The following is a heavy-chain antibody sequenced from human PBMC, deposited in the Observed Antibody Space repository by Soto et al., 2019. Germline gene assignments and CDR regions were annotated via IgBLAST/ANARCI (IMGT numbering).Heavy chain of an antibody. CDR2: IYPGDSDT. CDR1: GYSFTSYW. CDR3: ARRTPDYYDSSGYYYLYAFEI. Sequence: GESLKISCKGSGYSFTSYWIGWVRQMPGKGLEWMGIIYPGDSDTRYSPSFQGQVTISADKSISTAYLQWSSLKASDTAMYYCARRTPDYYDSSGYYYLYAFEIWGQGTMVTVSS. J-gene: IGHJ3*02. V-gene: IGHV5-51*01. D-gene: IGHD3-22*01.